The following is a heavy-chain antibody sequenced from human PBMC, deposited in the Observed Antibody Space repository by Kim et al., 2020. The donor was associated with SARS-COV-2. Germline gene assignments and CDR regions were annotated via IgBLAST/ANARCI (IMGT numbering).Heavy chain of an antibody. CDR1: GLSFTDAW. D-gene: IGHD2-15*01. V-gene: IGHV3-15*01. CDR3: TTDETGGCSGGSCYGRRNKFDS. Sequence: GGSLRLSCAASGLSFTDAWMSWVRQAPGKGLEWIGRIKSKTEGGTTDDAAPVKGRFTISRDDLTNTVYLQMNSLKTEDTAVYYCTTDETGGCSGGSCYGRRNKFDSWGRGALVTVSP. CDR2: IKSKTEGGTT. J-gene: IGHJ4*02.